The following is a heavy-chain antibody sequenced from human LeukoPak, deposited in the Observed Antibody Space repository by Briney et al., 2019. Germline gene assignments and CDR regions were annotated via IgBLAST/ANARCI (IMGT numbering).Heavy chain of an antibody. CDR1: GGSISSSSYY. CDR3: ARWRGIAAAGTRRGYFQR. V-gene: IGHV4-39*07. Sequence: PSETLSLTCTVSGGSISSSSYYWGWLRQPPGKGLEWIGEINHSGSTNYNPSLKSRVTISVDTSKNQFSLKLSSVTAADTAVYYCARWRGIAAAGTRRGYFQRWGQGTLVTVSS. CDR2: INHSGST. J-gene: IGHJ1*01. D-gene: IGHD6-13*01.